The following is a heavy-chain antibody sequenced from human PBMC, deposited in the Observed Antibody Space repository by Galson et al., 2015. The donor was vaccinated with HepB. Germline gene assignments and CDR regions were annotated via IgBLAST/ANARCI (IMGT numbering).Heavy chain of an antibody. V-gene: IGHV4-59*02. Sequence: ETLSLTCTVSGDSVIDTYWTWIRQSPEKGLEWIGYVFYGGSTNANRSLKSRVTISVDTAKNQVSLKLTSVTAADTAVYYCARDDGNGGGMDVWGRGTTVIVSS. D-gene: IGHD2-8*01. J-gene: IGHJ6*02. CDR3: ARDDGNGGGMDV. CDR2: VFYGGST. CDR1: GDSVIDTY.